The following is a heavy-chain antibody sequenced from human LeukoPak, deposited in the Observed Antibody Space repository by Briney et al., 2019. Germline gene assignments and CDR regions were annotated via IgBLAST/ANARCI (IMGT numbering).Heavy chain of an antibody. Sequence: PSETLSLTCTISGASFSTYYWSWIRQPPGKGLEWIGYIYYSGGTTYNPSLESRLTISVDTSKNQFSLNLTSVTAADTAVYYCARFYSYYYHMDVWGKGTTVTVSS. CDR1: GASFSTYY. D-gene: IGHD4-11*01. CDR2: IYYSGGT. CDR3: ARFYSYYYHMDV. J-gene: IGHJ6*03. V-gene: IGHV4-59*08.